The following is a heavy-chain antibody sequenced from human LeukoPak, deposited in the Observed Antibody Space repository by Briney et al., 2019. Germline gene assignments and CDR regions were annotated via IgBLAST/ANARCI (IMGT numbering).Heavy chain of an antibody. V-gene: IGHV4-59*04. CDR1: GFTFSSYE. CDR3: ARRSSELLSFGDAFDP. CDR2: IYYTGST. D-gene: IGHD3-10*01. Sequence: PGGSLRLSCAASGFTFSSYEMNWVRQAPGKGLEWIGNIYYTGSTYYNPSLKSRVTIFVDTSKNQFSLNMSSVTAADTAVYYCARRSSELLSFGDAFDPWGQGTLVTVSS. J-gene: IGHJ5*02.